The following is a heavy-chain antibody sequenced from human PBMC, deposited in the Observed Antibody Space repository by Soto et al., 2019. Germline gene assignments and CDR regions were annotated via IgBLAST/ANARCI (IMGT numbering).Heavy chain of an antibody. V-gene: IGHV3-11*01. CDR3: ARVEWLAYFDY. Sequence: GGSLRLSCAASGFTFSRDWMSWVRQAPGKGLEWVSYISSSGSTIYYADSVKGRFTISRDNAKNSLYLQMNSLRAEDTAVYYCARVEWLAYFDYWGQGTLVTVSS. CDR1: GFTFSRDW. CDR2: ISSSGSTI. D-gene: IGHD6-19*01. J-gene: IGHJ4*02.